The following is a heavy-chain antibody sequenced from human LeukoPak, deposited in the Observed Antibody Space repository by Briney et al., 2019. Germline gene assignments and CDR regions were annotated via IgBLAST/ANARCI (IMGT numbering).Heavy chain of an antibody. CDR3: ARALYSSSFDY. V-gene: IGHV4-34*01. CDR2: INHSGST. CDR1: GGSISGYY. J-gene: IGHJ4*02. D-gene: IGHD6-13*01. Sequence: PSETLSLTCTVSGGSISGYYWSWIRQPPGKGLEWIGEINHSGSTNYNPSLKSRVTISVDTSKNQFSLKLSSVTAADTAVYYCARALYSSSFDYWGQGTLVTVSS.